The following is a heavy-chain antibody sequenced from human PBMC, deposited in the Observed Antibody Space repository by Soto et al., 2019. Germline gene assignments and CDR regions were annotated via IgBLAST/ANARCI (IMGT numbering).Heavy chain of an antibody. V-gene: IGHV3-23*01. CDR2: ISGSGGST. CDR1: GFTFSSYA. Sequence: LRLSCAASGFTFSSYAMSWVRQAPGKGLEWVSAISGSGGSTYYADSVKGRFTISRDNSKNTLYLQMNSLRAEDTAVYYCAKRSPYYYDSSGHGGNYWGQGTLVTVSS. CDR3: AKRSPYYYDSSGHGGNY. J-gene: IGHJ4*02. D-gene: IGHD3-22*01.